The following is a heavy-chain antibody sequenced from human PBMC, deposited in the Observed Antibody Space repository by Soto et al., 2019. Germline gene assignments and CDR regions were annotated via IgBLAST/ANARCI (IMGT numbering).Heavy chain of an antibody. D-gene: IGHD6-19*01. CDR3: ARERNGEGKWLVYDAFDI. Sequence: GGSLRLSCAASGFTFSSYEMNWVRQAPGKGLEWVSYISSSGSTIYYADSVKGRFTISRDKAKNSLYLQMNSLRAEDTAGYDGARERNGEGKWLVYDAFDIWGQGTMVTVSS. CDR2: ISSSGSTI. J-gene: IGHJ3*02. CDR1: GFTFSSYE. V-gene: IGHV3-48*03.